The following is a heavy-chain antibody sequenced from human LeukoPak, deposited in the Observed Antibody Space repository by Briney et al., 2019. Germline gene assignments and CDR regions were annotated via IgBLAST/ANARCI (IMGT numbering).Heavy chain of an antibody. V-gene: IGHV4-39*01. CDR2: IYYSGST. Sequence: TFSSYAMSWVRQPPGKGLEWIGSIYYSGSTYYNPSLKTRVTIYVDTSKNQFFLKLSSVTAADTAVYYCASYTDTQYSSSWHDYWGQGTLVTVSS. CDR3: ASYTDTQYSSSWHDY. J-gene: IGHJ4*02. D-gene: IGHD6-13*01. CDR1: TFSSYA.